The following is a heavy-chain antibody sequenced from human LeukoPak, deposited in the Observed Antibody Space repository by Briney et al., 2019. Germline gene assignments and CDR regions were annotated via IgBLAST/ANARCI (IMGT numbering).Heavy chain of an antibody. CDR1: GGSISTYY. Sequence: PSETLSLTCTVSGGSISTYYWSWIRQPPGKGLEWIGYIYYTGSTEHNPSLKSRVTLSVDTSKNQFSLRLNSVTAAGTAVYYCARSYGSGNYFDYWGQGTLVTVSS. CDR2: IYYTGST. CDR3: ARSYGSGNYFDY. J-gene: IGHJ4*02. D-gene: IGHD3-10*01. V-gene: IGHV4-59*01.